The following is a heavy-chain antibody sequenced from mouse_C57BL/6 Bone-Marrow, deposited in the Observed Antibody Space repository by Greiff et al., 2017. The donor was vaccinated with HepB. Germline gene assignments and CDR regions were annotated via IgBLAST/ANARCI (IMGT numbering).Heavy chain of an antibody. CDR1: GYTFTSYW. D-gene: IGHD2-4*01. Sequence: QVQLQQPGAELVKPGASVKLSCKASGYTFTSYWMHWVKQRPGQGLEWIGMIHPNSGSTNYNEKFKSKATLTVDKSSSTAYMELNSLTSEDSAVYYCARRRLRSLAYWGQGTLVTVSA. V-gene: IGHV1-64*01. J-gene: IGHJ3*01. CDR3: ARRRLRSLAY. CDR2: IHPNSGST.